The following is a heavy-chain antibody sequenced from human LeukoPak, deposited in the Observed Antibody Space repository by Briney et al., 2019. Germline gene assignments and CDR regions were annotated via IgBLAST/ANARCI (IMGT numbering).Heavy chain of an antibody. V-gene: IGHV4-61*02. D-gene: IGHD3-3*01. Sequence: SETLSLTCTVSGGSISSSSYYWGWIRQPAGKGLEWIGRIYTSGSTNYNPSLKSRVTMSVDTSKNQFSLKLSSVTAADTAVYYCARGWSGYRHDAFDIWGQGTMVTVSS. J-gene: IGHJ3*02. CDR1: GGSISSSSYY. CDR3: ARGWSGYRHDAFDI. CDR2: IYTSGST.